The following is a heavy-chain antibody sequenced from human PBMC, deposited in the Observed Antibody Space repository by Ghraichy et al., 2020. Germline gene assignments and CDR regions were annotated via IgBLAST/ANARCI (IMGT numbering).Heavy chain of an antibody. Sequence: ASVKVSCKAAGYTFNNYAISWLRQAPGQGLEWMGWISGNHGNTNYAQIFQDRVTMTRDTSTSTVYMELRSLRSDDTAVYYCARGVVGGTDFDFWGQGTLVTVSS. CDR3: ARGVVGGTDFDF. CDR1: GYTFNNYA. V-gene: IGHV1-18*01. CDR2: ISGNHGNT. D-gene: IGHD1-26*01. J-gene: IGHJ4*02.